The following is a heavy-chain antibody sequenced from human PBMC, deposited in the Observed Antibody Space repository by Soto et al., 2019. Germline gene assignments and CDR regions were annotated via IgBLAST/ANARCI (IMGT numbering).Heavy chain of an antibody. V-gene: IGHV3-73*02. CDR2: IRSKANSYAT. CDR1: GFTFSGSA. Sequence: EVQLVESGGGLVQPGGFLKLSCAASGFTFSGSAMHWVRQASGKGLEWVGRIRSKANSYATAYAASVKGRFTISRDDSKNTAYLQMNSLKTEDTAVYYCTSWELGTWDGTDYYYYGMDVWGQGTTVTVSS. J-gene: IGHJ6*02. D-gene: IGHD3-10*01. CDR3: TSWELGTWDGTDYYYYGMDV.